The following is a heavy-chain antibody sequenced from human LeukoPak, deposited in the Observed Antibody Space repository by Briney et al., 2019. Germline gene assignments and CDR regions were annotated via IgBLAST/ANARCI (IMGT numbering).Heavy chain of an antibody. Sequence: SETLSLTCAVYGGSFSGYYWSWIRQPPGKGLEWIGEINHSGSTNYNPSLKSRVTISVDTSKNQFSLKLSSVTAADTAVYYCARLTKNDAGSFRFGKKKRGYMDVWAKGTTVTISS. CDR3: ARLTKNDAGSFRFGKKKRGYMDV. CDR2: INHSGST. V-gene: IGHV4-34*01. J-gene: IGHJ6*03. D-gene: IGHD3-16*02. CDR1: GGSFSGYY.